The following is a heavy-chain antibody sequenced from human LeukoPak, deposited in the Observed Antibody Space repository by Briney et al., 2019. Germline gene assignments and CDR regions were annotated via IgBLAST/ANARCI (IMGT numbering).Heavy chain of an antibody. Sequence: SVKVSCKASGGTFSSYAISWVRQAPGQGLEWMGGIIPIFGTANYAQKFQGRVTITADESTSTAYMELSSLRSEDTAVYYCARRDRGDYVEHQNWFDPWGQGTLVTVSS. CDR1: GGTFSSYA. CDR3: ARRDRGDYVEHQNWFDP. CDR2: IIPIFGTA. J-gene: IGHJ5*02. V-gene: IGHV1-69*13. D-gene: IGHD4-17*01.